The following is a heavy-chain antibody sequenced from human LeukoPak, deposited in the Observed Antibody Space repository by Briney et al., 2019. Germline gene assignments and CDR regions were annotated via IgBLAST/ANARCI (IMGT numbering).Heavy chain of an antibody. CDR3: ASFLDYGSGMY. CDR2: ISGSGGST. J-gene: IGHJ4*02. V-gene: IGHV3-23*01. D-gene: IGHD3-10*01. CDR1: GFTFSSYS. Sequence: GGSLRLSCAASGFTFSSYSMNWVRQAPGKGLEWVSAISGSGGSTYYADSVKGRFTISRDNSKNTLYLQMNSLRAEDTAVYYCASFLDYGSGMYWGQGTLVTVSS.